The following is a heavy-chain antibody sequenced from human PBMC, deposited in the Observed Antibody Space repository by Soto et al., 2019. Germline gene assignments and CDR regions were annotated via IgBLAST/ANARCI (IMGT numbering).Heavy chain of an antibody. V-gene: IGHV4-38-2*01. Sequence: PSETLSLTCAVSGYSISSGYYWGWIRQPPGKGLEWIGSIHHSGSTYYNPSLKSRVTISVDTSKNQFSLKLSSVTAADTAVYYCARYAYCSGGSCSTKNNWFDPWGQGTLVTVS. D-gene: IGHD2-15*01. CDR2: IHHSGST. CDR3: ARYAYCSGGSCSTKNNWFDP. J-gene: IGHJ5*02. CDR1: GYSISSGYY.